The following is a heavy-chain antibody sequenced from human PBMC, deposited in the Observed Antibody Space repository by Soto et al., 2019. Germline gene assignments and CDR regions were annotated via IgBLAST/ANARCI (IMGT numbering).Heavy chain of an antibody. Sequence: GGSLSLSSAASGFHFSSYCMSWVRQAPGKGLEWVSAISGSGGSTYYADSVKGRFTISRDNSKNTLYLQMNSLRAEDTAVYYCAKADNYCSSTSCYFRGVNDAFDIWGQGTMVTVSS. CDR1: GFHFSSYC. V-gene: IGHV3-23*01. CDR3: AKADNYCSSTSCYFRGVNDAFDI. J-gene: IGHJ3*02. CDR2: ISGSGGST. D-gene: IGHD2-2*01.